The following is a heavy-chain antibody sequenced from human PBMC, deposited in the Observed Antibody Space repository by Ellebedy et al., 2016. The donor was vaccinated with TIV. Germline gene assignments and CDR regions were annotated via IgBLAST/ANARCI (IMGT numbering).Heavy chain of an antibody. CDR3: ASGRTTISTWHYYGLDV. V-gene: IGHV1-69*13. CDR2: IIPIFGTA. J-gene: IGHJ6*02. D-gene: IGHD4-11*01. Sequence: AASVKVSCKASGDTFNSYAISWVRQAPGQGLEWMGGIIPIFGTANYAQKFQGRVTITADESTSTAYMELSSLRSEETAVYYCASGRTTISTWHYYGLDVWGQGTTVTVSS. CDR1: GDTFNSYA.